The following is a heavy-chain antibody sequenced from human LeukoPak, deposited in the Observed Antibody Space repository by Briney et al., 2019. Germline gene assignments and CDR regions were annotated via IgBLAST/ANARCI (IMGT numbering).Heavy chain of an antibody. Sequence: ASVKVSCKASGYTFTSYGISWVRQAPGQGLEWMGWISAYNGNTNYVQKLQGRVTMTTDTSTSTAYMELRSLRSDDTAVYYCARLRAGVGEWSNYSYLDSWGQGPRSPSPQ. CDR1: GYTFTSYG. J-gene: IGHJ4*02. D-gene: IGHD3-3*01. CDR3: ARLRAGVGEWSNYSYLDS. CDR2: ISAYNGNT. V-gene: IGHV1-18*01.